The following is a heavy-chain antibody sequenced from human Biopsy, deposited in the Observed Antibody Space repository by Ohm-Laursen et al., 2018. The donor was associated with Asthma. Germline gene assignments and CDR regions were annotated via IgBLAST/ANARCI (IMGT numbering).Heavy chain of an antibody. V-gene: IGHV4-31*03. CDR1: GGSISNGGYY. D-gene: IGHD3-3*01. CDR2: IYHRGNT. J-gene: IGHJ6*02. CDR3: ARDYYDFWNRSVYTYFGMDV. Sequence: TLPLTCTVSGGSISNGGYYWTWVRQRPGKGLEWIGNIYHRGNTKYSPSLKSRLSFSVDTSKNQFSLKLSSVTAADTAIYFCARDYYDFWNRSVYTYFGMDVWGRGTTVVVSS.